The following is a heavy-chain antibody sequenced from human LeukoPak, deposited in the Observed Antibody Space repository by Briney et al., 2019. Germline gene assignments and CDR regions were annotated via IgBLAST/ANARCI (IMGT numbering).Heavy chain of an antibody. V-gene: IGHV4-4*07. CDR3: ARDRSYDTRIVDF. CDR2: IYTSGNT. Sequence: SETLSLTCTVSGGSISGYYWSWIRQPAGKGLEWIGRIYTSGNTNYTPSLKSRVTMSVDTSKNQFSLKLSSVTAADTAVYYCARDRSYDTRIVDFWGQGALVTVSS. D-gene: IGHD3-22*01. CDR1: GGSISGYY. J-gene: IGHJ4*02.